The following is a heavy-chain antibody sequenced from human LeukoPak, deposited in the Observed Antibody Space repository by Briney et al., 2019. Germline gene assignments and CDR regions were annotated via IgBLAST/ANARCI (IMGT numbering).Heavy chain of an antibody. Sequence: PGGSLRLSCAASGFTFSIYWMSWVRQAPGKGLEWVANMKQDGSEKYYVDSVKGRFTISRDNAKNSLYLQMNSLRAEDTAVYYCARSTYYDFWSGYSHGGLDPWGQGTLVTVSS. CDR3: ARSTYYDFWSGYSHGGLDP. D-gene: IGHD3-3*01. CDR1: GFTFSIYW. J-gene: IGHJ5*02. V-gene: IGHV3-7*01. CDR2: MKQDGSEK.